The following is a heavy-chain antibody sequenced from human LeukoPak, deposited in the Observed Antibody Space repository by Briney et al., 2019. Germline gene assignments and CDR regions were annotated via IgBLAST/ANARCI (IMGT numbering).Heavy chain of an antibody. V-gene: IGHV3-23*01. J-gene: IGHJ4*02. CDR2: SSGNGDNT. D-gene: IGHD4-17*01. Sequence: PGGSLRLSCAASGFTFSNYAMGWARQAPGKGLEWVSTSSGNGDNTYYADSVKGRFTISRDNSRNTLYLQMSGLRADDTAVYYCAKFRGIPTTVTPDWGQGTLVTVSS. CDR3: AKFRGIPTTVTPD. CDR1: GFTFSNYA.